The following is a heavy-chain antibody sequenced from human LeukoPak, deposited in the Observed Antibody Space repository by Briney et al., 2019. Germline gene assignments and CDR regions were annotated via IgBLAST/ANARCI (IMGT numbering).Heavy chain of an antibody. D-gene: IGHD3-9*01. Sequence: ASVKVSCKASGYTFTGYYIHWVRQAPGQGLEWLGWINPANGGKNSAQKFQGRVTMTRDTSINTAYMELSGLTSDDTAIYYCARQTIRPFDYWVQGTLVTVSA. V-gene: IGHV1-2*02. CDR1: GYTFTGYY. CDR3: ARQTIRPFDY. CDR2: INPANGGK. J-gene: IGHJ4*02.